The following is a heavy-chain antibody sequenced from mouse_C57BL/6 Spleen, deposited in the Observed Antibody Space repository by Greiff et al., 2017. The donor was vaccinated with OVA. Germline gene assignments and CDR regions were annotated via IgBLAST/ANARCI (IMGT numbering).Heavy chain of an antibody. V-gene: IGHV1-80*01. D-gene: IGHD1-1*01. Sequence: VQLQQSGAELVKPGASVKISCKASGYAFSSYWMNWVKQRPGQGLEWIGQIYPGDGDTTYNGKFKGKATLTADKSSSTAYLQLSSLTSEDPAVYFSAGDYYGSGYWYCDVWGTGTTVTVSS. CDR3: AGDYYGSGYWYCDV. CDR2: IYPGDGDT. J-gene: IGHJ1*03. CDR1: GYAFSSYW.